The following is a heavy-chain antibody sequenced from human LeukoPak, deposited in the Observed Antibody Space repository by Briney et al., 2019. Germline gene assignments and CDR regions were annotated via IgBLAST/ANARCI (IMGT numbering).Heavy chain of an antibody. CDR3: ARASVGSGYDADWFDP. CDR2: IYYSGST. D-gene: IGHD5-12*01. CDR1: GCSISSGDYY. Sequence: SQTLSLTCTVSGCSISSGDYYWSWIRQPPGKGLEWIGYIYYSGSTYYNPSPKSRVTTSVDTSKNQFSLKLSSVTAADTAVYYCARASVGSGYDADWFDPWGQGTLVTVSS. J-gene: IGHJ5*02. V-gene: IGHV4-30-4*01.